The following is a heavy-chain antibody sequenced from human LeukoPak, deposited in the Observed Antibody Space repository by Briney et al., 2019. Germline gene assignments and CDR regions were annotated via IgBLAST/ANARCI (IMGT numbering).Heavy chain of an antibody. V-gene: IGHV4-39*07. J-gene: IGHJ4*02. CDR3: ARARLTGYPYYFDY. Sequence: SETLSLTCIVSGGSISSSSYYWGWIRQPPGKGLEWIGSIYYSGSTYYNPSLKSRVTISVDTSKNQFSLKLSSVTAADTAVYYCARARLTGYPYYFDYWGQGTLVTVSS. D-gene: IGHD3-9*01. CDR1: GGSISSSSYY. CDR2: IYYSGST.